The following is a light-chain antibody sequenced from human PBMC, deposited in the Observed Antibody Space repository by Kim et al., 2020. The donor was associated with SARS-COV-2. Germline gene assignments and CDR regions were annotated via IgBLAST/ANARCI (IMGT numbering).Light chain of an antibody. J-gene: IGKJ1*01. Sequence: SPGERPTLFCWDSQSIRSRNLAWYQPKPGHSPMLLIYGASTSAPDIPERFSGSGSGTDFTLTINRLEPEDFAVYYCQKYGSSPRTFGKGPKVDIK. CDR2: GAS. V-gene: IGKV3-20*01. CDR3: QKYGSSPRT. CDR1: QSIRSRN.